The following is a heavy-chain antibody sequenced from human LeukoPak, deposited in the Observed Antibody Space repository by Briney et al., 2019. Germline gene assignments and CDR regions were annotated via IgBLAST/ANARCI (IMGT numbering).Heavy chain of an antibody. V-gene: IGHV3-48*03. J-gene: IGHJ4*02. Sequence: HPGRSLRLFRAPSGLTSSIYETKCVRHPPGKGLEWDLYISSSGSTIYYADSVKGRFTMSRDNAQSSLYLQMNSLGAQDPAVYYCARQSIVVVPAEIDYWGQGTLVTVSS. CDR1: GLTSSIYE. CDR2: ISSSGSTI. D-gene: IGHD2-2*01. CDR3: ARQSIVVVPAEIDY.